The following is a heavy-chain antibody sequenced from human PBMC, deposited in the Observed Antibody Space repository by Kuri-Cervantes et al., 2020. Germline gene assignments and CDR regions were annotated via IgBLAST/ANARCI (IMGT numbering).Heavy chain of an antibody. CDR1: GFTFSSYG. V-gene: IGHV3-33*01. J-gene: IGHJ6*02. CDR2: IWYDGSNK. Sequence: SLTHSCAASGFTFSSYGMHWVRQAPGKGLEWVAVIWYDGSNKYYADSVKGRFTISRDNSNNTLYLQMNSLRAEDTAVYYCARGVGGIEGVRTWMGVWGQGTTVTVSS. CDR3: ARGVGGIEGVRTWMGV. D-gene: IGHD6-13*01.